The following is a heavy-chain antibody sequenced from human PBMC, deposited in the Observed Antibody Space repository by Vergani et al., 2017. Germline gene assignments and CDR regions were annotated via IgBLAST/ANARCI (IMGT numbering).Heavy chain of an antibody. CDR1: GFTFSSYA. J-gene: IGHJ6*02. D-gene: IGHD5-24*01. Sequence: EVQLLESGGGLVQPGGSLRLSCAASGFTFSSYAMSWVRQAPGKGLEWVSAISGSGGSTYYADSGKGRFTISRDNSKNTLYLQMNSLRAEDTAVYYCAKDSGRDGYNYYYYYGMDVWGQGTTVTVSS. CDR3: AKDSGRDGYNYYYYYGMDV. V-gene: IGHV3-23*01. CDR2: ISGSGGST.